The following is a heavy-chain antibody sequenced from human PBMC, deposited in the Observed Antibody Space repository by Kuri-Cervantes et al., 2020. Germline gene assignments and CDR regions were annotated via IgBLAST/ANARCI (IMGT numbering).Heavy chain of an antibody. V-gene: IGHV3-30*02. D-gene: IGHD6-6*01. Sequence: GGSLRLSCAASGFTFSSYGMHWVPLAPGKGLEWVAFIGYDGGDKFHADSLRGRFTISRDNSKNTLYLQMNSLRAEDTAVYYCARDSIAVRPGWFDPWGQGTLVTVSS. CDR3: ARDSIAVRPGWFDP. CDR2: IGYDGGDK. CDR1: GFTFSSYG. J-gene: IGHJ5*02.